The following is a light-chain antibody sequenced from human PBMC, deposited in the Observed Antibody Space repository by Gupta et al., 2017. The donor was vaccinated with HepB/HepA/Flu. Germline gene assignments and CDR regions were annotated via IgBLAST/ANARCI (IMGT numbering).Light chain of an antibody. CDR2: LGS. CDR3: MQALQMRS. J-gene: IGKJ2*04. V-gene: IGKV2-28*01. Sequence: EIELTQSPLSLPVTPGEPASISCRSSQSLLHSNGYTYLDWYLQKPGQSPQLLIYLGSNRASGVPDRFSGSGSGTDFTLKISRVEAEDVGVYYCMQALQMRSFGQGTKLEIK. CDR1: QSLLHSNGYTY.